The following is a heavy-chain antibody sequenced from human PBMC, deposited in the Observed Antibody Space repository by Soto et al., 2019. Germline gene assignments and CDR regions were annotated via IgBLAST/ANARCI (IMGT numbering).Heavy chain of an antibody. D-gene: IGHD4-17*01. J-gene: IGHJ5*02. CDR1: GGTLSSYA. Sequence: QVQLVQSGAEVKKPGSSVKVSCKPFGGTLSSYAITWMRQAPGQGLEWMGGIIPFSVAANYAQKFQGRVTNTADESTTTAYMDLSTLRSEDSAVYFCARVWMTTVTAWFDLWGQGTLVTVSS. CDR2: IIPFSVAA. V-gene: IGHV1-69*01. CDR3: ARVWMTTVTAWFDL.